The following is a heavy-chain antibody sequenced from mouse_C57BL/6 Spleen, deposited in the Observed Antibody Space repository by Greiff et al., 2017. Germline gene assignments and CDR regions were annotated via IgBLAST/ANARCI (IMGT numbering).Heavy chain of an antibody. CDR2: INYDGSST. Sequence: EVKLVESEGGLVQPGSSMKLSCTASGFTFSDYYMAWVRQVPEKGLEWVANINYDGSSTYYLDSLKSRFIISRDNAKNILYLQMSSLKSEDTAMYYCARVDPYYLDYWGQGTTLTVSS. J-gene: IGHJ2*01. V-gene: IGHV5-16*02. CDR1: GFTFSDYY. CDR3: ARVDPYYLDY.